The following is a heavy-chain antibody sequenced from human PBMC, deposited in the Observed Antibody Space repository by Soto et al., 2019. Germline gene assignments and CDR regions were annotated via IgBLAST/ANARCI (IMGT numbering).Heavy chain of an antibody. J-gene: IGHJ4*02. V-gene: IGHV1-18*01. CDR1: GYTFTSYG. Sequence: ASVKVSCKASGYTFTSYGISWVRQAPGQGLEWMGWISAYNGNTNYAQKLQGRVTMTTDTSTSTAYMELRSLRSDDTAVYYCARALRWGSGIAVAGTTPPTEDYWGQGTLVTVSS. CDR2: ISAYNGNT. D-gene: IGHD6-19*01. CDR3: ARALRWGSGIAVAGTTPPTEDY.